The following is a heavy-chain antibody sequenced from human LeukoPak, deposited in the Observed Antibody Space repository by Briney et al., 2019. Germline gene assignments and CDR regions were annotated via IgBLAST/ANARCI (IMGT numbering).Heavy chain of an antibody. CDR1: GFTFSSYS. CDR3: ARAYTAVVLDY. CDR2: ISSSSSYI. V-gene: IGHV3-21*04. J-gene: IGHJ4*02. D-gene: IGHD5-18*01. Sequence: GGSLRLSCAASGFTFSSYSMNWVRQAPGKGLEWVSSISSSSSYIYYADSVKGRFTISRDNAKKSLYLQMNSLRVEDTAVYYCARAYTAVVLDYWGQGTLVTVSS.